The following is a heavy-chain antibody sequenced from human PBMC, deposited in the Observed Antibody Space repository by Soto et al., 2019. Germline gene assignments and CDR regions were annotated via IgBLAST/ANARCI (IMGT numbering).Heavy chain of an antibody. CDR1: GGSISSYY. Sequence: QVQLQESGPGLVKPSETLSLTCTVSGGSISSYYWSWIRQPPGKGLEWIGYIYYSGSTNYNPSLKRRVTISVDTSKNQFSLKLSSVTAADTAVYYCARRWGAHFAYWGQGTLVTVSS. J-gene: IGHJ4*02. V-gene: IGHV4-59*01. CDR3: ARRWGAHFAY. D-gene: IGHD3-16*01. CDR2: IYYSGST.